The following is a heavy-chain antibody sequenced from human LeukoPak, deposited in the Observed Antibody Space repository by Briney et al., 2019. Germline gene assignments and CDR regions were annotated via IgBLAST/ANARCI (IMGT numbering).Heavy chain of an antibody. D-gene: IGHD2-21*02. CDR2: IYYSGST. Sequence: SETLSLTCTVSGGSISSGDYYWSWIRQPPGTGLEWIGYIYYSGSTYYNPSLKSRVTISVDTSKNQFSLKLSSVTAADTAVYYCARVCGGDCYSSFTFDIWGQGTMVTVSS. J-gene: IGHJ3*02. V-gene: IGHV4-30-4*01. CDR1: GGSISSGDYY. CDR3: ARVCGGDCYSSFTFDI.